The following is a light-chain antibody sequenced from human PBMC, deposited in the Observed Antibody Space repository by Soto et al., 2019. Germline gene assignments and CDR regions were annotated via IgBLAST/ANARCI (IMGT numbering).Light chain of an antibody. J-gene: IGKJ1*01. V-gene: IGKV1-5*01. CDR2: DVS. CDR3: QHYNSYSEA. CDR1: QSVSNW. Sequence: DMQMTQSPSTLSASVGERVTITCRASQSVSNWLAWYQQKPGKAPKLLIYDVSSLESGVPSRFSGSGSGTEFTLTISSLQPDDFATYYCQHYNSYSEAFGQGTKVDIK.